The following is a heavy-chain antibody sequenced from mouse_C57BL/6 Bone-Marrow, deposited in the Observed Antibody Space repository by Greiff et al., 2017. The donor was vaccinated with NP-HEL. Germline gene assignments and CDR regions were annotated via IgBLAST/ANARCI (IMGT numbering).Heavy chain of an antibody. Sequence: QVQLQQSGAELVRPGTSVKMSCKASGYTFTNYWIGWAKQRPGHGLEWIGDIYPGGGYTNYNEKFKGKATLTADKSSSTAYMQFSSLTSEDSAIYYCARSGGGSSYRWYFDVWGTGTTVTVAS. CDR3: ARSGGGSSYRWYFDV. D-gene: IGHD1-1*01. V-gene: IGHV1-63*01. CDR2: IYPGGGYT. J-gene: IGHJ1*03. CDR1: GYTFTNYW.